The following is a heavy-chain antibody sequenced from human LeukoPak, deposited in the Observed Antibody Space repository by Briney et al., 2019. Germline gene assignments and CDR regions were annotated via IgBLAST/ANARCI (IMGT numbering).Heavy chain of an antibody. J-gene: IGHJ6*03. Sequence: SETLSLTCNVSGDSIISYFWSWIRQPAGKGLEWIGRIHTSGGANYNPSLKGRVTMSLGPSKNLFSLRVTSVTAADTAVYFCAREITGPPTYYYYYMDVLGEGTTVTVSS. CDR3: AREITGPPTYYYYYMDV. D-gene: IGHD2-8*02. CDR2: IHTSGGA. CDR1: GDSIISYF. V-gene: IGHV4-4*07.